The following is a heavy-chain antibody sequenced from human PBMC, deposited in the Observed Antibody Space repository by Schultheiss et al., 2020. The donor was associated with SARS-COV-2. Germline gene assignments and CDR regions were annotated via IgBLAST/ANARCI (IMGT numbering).Heavy chain of an antibody. CDR2: ISYDVSNK. CDR3: ARGLRGGLDS. Sequence: GGSLRLSCTASGFKFDDYAMHWVRQAPGKGLEWVAVISYDVSNKYYADSVKGRFTISRDNSKNTLYLQMNSLRDEDTAVYYCARGLRGGLDSWGQGTLVTVSS. D-gene: IGHD2-15*01. J-gene: IGHJ4*02. CDR1: GFKFDDYA. V-gene: IGHV3-30*03.